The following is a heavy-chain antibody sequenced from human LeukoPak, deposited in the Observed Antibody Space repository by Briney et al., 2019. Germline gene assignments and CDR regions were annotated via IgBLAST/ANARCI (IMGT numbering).Heavy chain of an antibody. CDR1: GFTVSSNY. Sequence: GGSLRLSCAASGFTVSSNYMSWVRQAPGKGLEWVSVIYSGGSTYYADSVKGRFTNSRDNSKNTLYLQMNSLRAEDTAVYYCARQAATRYHYYYMDVWGKGTTVTVSS. V-gene: IGHV3-53*01. D-gene: IGHD2-15*01. J-gene: IGHJ6*03. CDR2: IYSGGST. CDR3: ARQAATRYHYYYMDV.